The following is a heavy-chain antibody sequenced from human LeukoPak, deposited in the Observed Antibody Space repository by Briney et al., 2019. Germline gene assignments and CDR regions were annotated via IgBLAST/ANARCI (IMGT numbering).Heavy chain of an antibody. CDR1: GFTFSSYA. J-gene: IGHJ6*04. CDR2: ISGSGGST. D-gene: IGHD2-2*01. CDR3: ARKVPAAMYGMDV. V-gene: IGHV3-23*01. Sequence: PGGSLRLSCAASGFTFSSYAMSWVRQAPGKGLEWVSAISGSGGSTYYADSVKGRFTISRDNSKNTPYLQMNSLRAEDTAVYYCARKVPAAMYGMDVWGKGTTVTVSS.